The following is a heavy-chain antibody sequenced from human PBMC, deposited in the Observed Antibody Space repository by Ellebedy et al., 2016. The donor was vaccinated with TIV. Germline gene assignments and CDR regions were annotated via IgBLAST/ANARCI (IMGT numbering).Heavy chain of an antibody. CDR2: IDPVGSET. Sequence: GASLKISCADSDFTFSFYWMSWVRQAPGKGPEWVANIDPVGSETNYVDSVKGRFTMSRDNAKSSLFLQMSSLRPDDTAVYYCVRGGGSGHHFEFWGQGTLVAVSS. V-gene: IGHV3-7*01. J-gene: IGHJ4*02. CDR1: DFTFSFYW. CDR3: VRGGGSGHHFEF. D-gene: IGHD6-19*01.